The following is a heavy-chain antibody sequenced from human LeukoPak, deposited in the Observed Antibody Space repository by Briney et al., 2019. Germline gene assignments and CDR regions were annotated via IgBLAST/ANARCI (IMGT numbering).Heavy chain of an antibody. CDR2: ISSSSSYI. D-gene: IGHD5-18*01. J-gene: IGHJ3*02. V-gene: IGHV3-21*01. CDR3: ARELDWEGYSSGYGDAFDI. CDR1: GFTFSSYS. Sequence: GGSLRLSCAASGFTFSSYSMNWVRQAPGKGLEWVSSISSSSSYIYYADSVKGRFTISRDNAKNSLYLQMNSLRAEDTAVYYCARELDWEGYSSGYGDAFDIWGQGTMVTVSS.